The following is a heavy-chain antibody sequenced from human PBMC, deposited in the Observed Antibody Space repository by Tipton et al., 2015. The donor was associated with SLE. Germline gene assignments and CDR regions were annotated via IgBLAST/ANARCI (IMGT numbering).Heavy chain of an antibody. V-gene: IGHV4-4*02. D-gene: IGHD4-23*01. J-gene: IGHJ3*01. CDR2: VHHSGAT. CDR1: GASITSLNW. Sequence: TLSLTCTVSGASITSLNWWTWVRQPPGKGLEWIGEVHHSGATNYNPSLKSRVTISADTSKNLFSLELRSVTAADTALFYCVRTFYGGGDAFDVWGQGTKVSVSS. CDR3: VRTFYGGGDAFDV.